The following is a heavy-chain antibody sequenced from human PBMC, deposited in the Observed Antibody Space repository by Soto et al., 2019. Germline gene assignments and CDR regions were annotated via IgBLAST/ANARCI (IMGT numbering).Heavy chain of an antibody. CDR2: INPSGGST. J-gene: IGHJ4*02. CDR3: ARDSQGSEYSSSAGFDY. CDR1: GYTFTSYY. Sequence: ASVKVSCKASGYTFTSYYMHWVRQAPGQGLEWMGIINPSGGSTSYAQKFQGRVTMTRDTSTGTVYMELSSLRSEDTAVYYCARDSQGSEYSSSAGFDYWGQGTLVTVSS. D-gene: IGHD6-6*01. V-gene: IGHV1-46*03.